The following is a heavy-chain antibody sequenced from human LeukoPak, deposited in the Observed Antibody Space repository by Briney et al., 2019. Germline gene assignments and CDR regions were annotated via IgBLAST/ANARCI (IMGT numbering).Heavy chain of an antibody. CDR2: IKLDGSEK. CDR1: GFSFSNAW. J-gene: IGHJ4*02. Sequence: GGSLRLSCAASGFSFSNAWMNWVRQAPGKGLEWVANIKLDGSEKNYVDSVKGRFTISRDNTKNSLYLQMNSLRAEDTAVFYCARDQYDTWSRRGNFDSWGQGTLVIVSS. V-gene: IGHV3-7*03. CDR3: ARDQYDTWSRRGNFDS. D-gene: IGHD3/OR15-3a*01.